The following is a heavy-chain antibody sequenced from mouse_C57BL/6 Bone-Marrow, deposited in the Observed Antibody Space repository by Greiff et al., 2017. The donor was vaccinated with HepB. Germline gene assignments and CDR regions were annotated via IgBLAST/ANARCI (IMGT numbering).Heavy chain of an antibody. CDR2: INPSTGGT. V-gene: IGHV1-42*01. J-gene: IGHJ2*01. Sequence: VQLQQSGPELVKPGASVKISCKASGYSFTGYYMNWVKQSPEKSLEWIGEINPSTGGTTYNQKFKAKATLTVDKSSSTAYMQLKSLTSEDSAVYYCAIRRGLLLRRRYFDYWGQGTTLTVSS. CDR3: AIRRGLLLRRRYFDY. CDR1: GYSFTGYY. D-gene: IGHD1-1*01.